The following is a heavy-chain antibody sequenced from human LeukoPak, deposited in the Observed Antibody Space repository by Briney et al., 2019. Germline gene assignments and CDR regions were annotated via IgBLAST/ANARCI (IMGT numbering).Heavy chain of an antibody. J-gene: IGHJ4*02. CDR3: ARVVEEQLLVSTFDY. CDR1: GFTFSSYA. CDR2: ISYDGRNT. V-gene: IGHV3-30*04. D-gene: IGHD6-13*01. Sequence: PGGSLRLSCAASGFTFSSYAMHWVRQAPGKGLEWVAVISYDGRNTYYADSVKGRFTISRDSSKNTLYLQMNSLRAEDTAVYYCARVVEEQLLVSTFDYWGQGTLVTVSS.